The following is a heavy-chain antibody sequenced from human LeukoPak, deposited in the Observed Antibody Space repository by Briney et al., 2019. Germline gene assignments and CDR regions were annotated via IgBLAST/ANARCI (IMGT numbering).Heavy chain of an antibody. J-gene: IGHJ4*02. CDR3: ARELDTAMPTEDY. D-gene: IGHD5-18*01. Sequence: ASVKVSCKASGYTFTSYYMHWVRQAPGQGLESMGWINPNSGGTNYAQKFQGRVTMTRDTSISTAYMELSRLRSDDTAVYYCARELDTAMPTEDYWGQGTLVTVSS. CDR2: INPNSGGT. V-gene: IGHV1-2*02. CDR1: GYTFTSYY.